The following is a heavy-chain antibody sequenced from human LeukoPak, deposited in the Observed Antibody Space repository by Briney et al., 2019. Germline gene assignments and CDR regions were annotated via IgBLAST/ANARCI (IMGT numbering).Heavy chain of an antibody. J-gene: IGHJ4*02. V-gene: IGHV1-69*05. Sequence: GASVKVSCKASGGTFSSYAISWVRQAPGQGLELMGRIIPIFGTANYAQKFQGRVTITTDESTSTAYMELSSLRSEDTAVYYCASGEILWVFDYWGQGTLVTVSS. CDR2: IIPIFGTA. D-gene: IGHD2/OR15-2a*01. CDR1: GGTFSSYA. CDR3: ASGEILWVFDY.